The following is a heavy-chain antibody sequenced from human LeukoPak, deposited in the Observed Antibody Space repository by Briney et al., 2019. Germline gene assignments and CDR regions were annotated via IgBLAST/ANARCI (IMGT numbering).Heavy chain of an antibody. D-gene: IGHD1-26*01. Sequence: ASVKVSCKASGYTFTSYAMHWVRQAPGQRLEWMGWINAGNGNTKYSQKFQGRVTITRDTSASTAYMELSSLRSEDTAVYYCAKDWMGATNGNFDYWGQGTLVTVSS. CDR2: INAGNGNT. CDR3: AKDWMGATNGNFDY. V-gene: IGHV1-3*01. CDR1: GYTFTSYA. J-gene: IGHJ4*02.